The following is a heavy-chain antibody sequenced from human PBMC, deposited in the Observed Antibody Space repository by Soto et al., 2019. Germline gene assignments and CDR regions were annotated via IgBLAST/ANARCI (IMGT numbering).Heavy chain of an antibody. V-gene: IGHV3-33*01. Sequence: QVQLVESGGDVVQPGRSQRLSCAASGFTFSSYGMHWVRQTPGKGLEWVAVIWYDGSNKYYADSVKGRFTISRDNSKNTLYVKMNSLRAEDTAVYYCARGSGSGGLDVWGQGTTVTVSS. J-gene: IGHJ6*02. CDR3: ARGSGSGGLDV. CDR2: IWYDGSNK. D-gene: IGHD1-26*01. CDR1: GFTFSSYG.